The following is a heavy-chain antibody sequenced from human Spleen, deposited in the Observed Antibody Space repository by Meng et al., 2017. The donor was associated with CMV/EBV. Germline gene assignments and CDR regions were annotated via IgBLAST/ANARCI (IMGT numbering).Heavy chain of an antibody. Sequence: VSCKAFGYTFTGHFMHWVRQAPGQGLEWMGWIQPSTGFTNYAQNFQGRVTVTKDTSVATVYMELSRLTSDDTAIYYCARDDNWGPDYWGQGTLVTVSS. V-gene: IGHV1-2*02. CDR2: IQPSTGFT. CDR3: ARDDNWGPDY. CDR1: GYTFTGHF. J-gene: IGHJ4*02. D-gene: IGHD7-27*01.